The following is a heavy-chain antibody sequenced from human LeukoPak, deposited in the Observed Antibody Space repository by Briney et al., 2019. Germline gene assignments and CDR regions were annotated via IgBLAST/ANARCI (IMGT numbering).Heavy chain of an antibody. D-gene: IGHD5-18*01. CDR2: FYYSGST. J-gene: IGHJ4*02. CDR1: GDSISSSDYY. V-gene: IGHV4-39*07. CDR3: ARGTAPLAY. Sequence: SGTLSLTCTVSGDSISSSDYYWGWIRQPPGKGLEWIGHFYYSGSTYYNSSLRSRVSISADTSKTQFSLKLSSVTAADTAVYFSARGTAPLAYWGQGTLVTVSS.